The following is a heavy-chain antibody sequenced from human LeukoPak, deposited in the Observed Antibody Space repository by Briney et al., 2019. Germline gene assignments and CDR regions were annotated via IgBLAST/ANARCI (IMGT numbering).Heavy chain of an antibody. J-gene: IGHJ4*02. D-gene: IGHD6-19*01. Sequence: ASVKVSRKASGYTFSNYGIGWVRQAPGLGLEWMGWTSYNGNTNYAQKFQDRVTMTTDTSTTTAYMELRSLESDDTAVYCCARHSGSGWQALGYWGQGTLVTVSS. V-gene: IGHV1-18*04. CDR1: GYTFSNYG. CDR3: ARHSGSGWQALGY. CDR2: TSYNGNT.